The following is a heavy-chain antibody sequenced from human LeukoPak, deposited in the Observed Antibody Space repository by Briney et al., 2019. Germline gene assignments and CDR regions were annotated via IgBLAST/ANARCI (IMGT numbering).Heavy chain of an antibody. J-gene: IGHJ3*02. CDR2: IYYSGST. D-gene: IGHD3-3*01. V-gene: IGHV4-38-2*01. CDR1: GYSISSGYY. Sequence: PSETLSLTCAVSGYSISSGYYWGWIRQPPGKGLEWIGYIYYSGSTNYNPSLKSRVTISVDTSKNQLSLKLNSVTAADTAVYYCARWSGERSAFDIWGQGTMVTVSS. CDR3: ARWSGERSAFDI.